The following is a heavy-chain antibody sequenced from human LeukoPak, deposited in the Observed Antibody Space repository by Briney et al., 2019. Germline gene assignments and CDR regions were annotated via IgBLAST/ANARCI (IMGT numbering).Heavy chain of an antibody. V-gene: IGHV3-74*01. CDR3: AREVYANSYYFDY. CDR2: IKSDGSST. D-gene: IGHD2-8*01. Sequence: PGGSLRLSCAASGFTFGTYWMNWVRQAPGKGLVWVSRIKSDGSSTSYADSVKGRFTTSRDNAKNTLYLQMNSLRAEDTAVYYCAREVYANSYYFDYWGQGTLVTVSS. J-gene: IGHJ4*02. CDR1: GFTFGTYW.